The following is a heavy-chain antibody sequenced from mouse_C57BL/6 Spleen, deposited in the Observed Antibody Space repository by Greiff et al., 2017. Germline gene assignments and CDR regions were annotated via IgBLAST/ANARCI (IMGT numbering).Heavy chain of an antibody. Sequence: EVKLQESGPGLVKPSPSLSLTCSVTGYSFTSGYYWNWIRQFPGNKLKWMGYLSYDGSNNYNPSLKNRISITRDTSKNQFFLKLNSVTTEDTATCYCARDRGYYGWFAYWGQGTLVTVSA. CDR2: LSYDGSN. CDR1: GYSFTSGYY. CDR3: ARDRGYYGWFAY. D-gene: IGHD2-3*01. V-gene: IGHV3-6*01. J-gene: IGHJ3*01.